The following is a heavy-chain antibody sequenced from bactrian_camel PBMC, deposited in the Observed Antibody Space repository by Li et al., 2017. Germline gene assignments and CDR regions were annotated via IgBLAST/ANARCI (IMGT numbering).Heavy chain of an antibody. Sequence: HVQLVESGGGSVQAGGSLTLSCVASGYDYTPYCLGWFRQRSGKEREGVASITGGGSTYSAPAVKGRFTISQDNSKNMVFLEMNDLLPEDTAMYYCATRDSDVKVGHGETVSAGRWRRRESRNGCTLHSDFGYWGQGTQVTVS. D-gene: IGHD2*01. V-gene: IGHV3S53*01. CDR1: GYDYTPYC. J-gene: IGHJ6*01. CDR3: ATRDSDVKVGHGETVSAGRWRRRESRNGCTLHSDFGY. CDR2: ITGGGST.